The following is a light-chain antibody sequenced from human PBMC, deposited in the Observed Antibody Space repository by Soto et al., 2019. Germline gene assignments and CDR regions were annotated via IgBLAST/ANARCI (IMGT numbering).Light chain of an antibody. CDR2: DVN. CDR1: SSDVGAYDF. Sequence: QSALTQPASVSGSPGQSIAISCTGTSSDVGAYDFVSWYQQHPGKAPKVMIYDVNNRPSGVSNRFFGSKSGNTASLTISGLQAEDEAEYYCSSYTTSRSVVFGGGTQLTVL. V-gene: IGLV2-14*01. CDR3: SSYTTSRSVV. J-gene: IGLJ2*01.